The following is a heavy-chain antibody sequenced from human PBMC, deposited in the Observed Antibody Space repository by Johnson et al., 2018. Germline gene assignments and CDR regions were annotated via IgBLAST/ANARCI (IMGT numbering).Heavy chain of an antibody. CDR1: GFTFSSYG. Sequence: VQLVETGGGVVQPGRSLRLSCAASGFTFSSYGMHWVRQAPGKGLEWVAVISYAGSNKYFADSVKGRFTISRDNSNNTLYLQMKSQRAEDTAVYYCAKQESATYYYYYYMDVWGKGTTVTVSS. V-gene: IGHV3-30*18. CDR3: AKQESATYYYYYYMDV. CDR2: ISYAGSNK. J-gene: IGHJ6*03.